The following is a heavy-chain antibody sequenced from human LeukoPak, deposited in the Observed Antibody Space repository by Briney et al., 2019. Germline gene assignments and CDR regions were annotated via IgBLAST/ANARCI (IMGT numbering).Heavy chain of an antibody. V-gene: IGHV1-18*01. Sequence: ASVKVSCKASGYTFTSYGISWVRQAPGQGLEWMGWISAYNGNTNYAQKLQGRVTMTTDTSTSTAYMELRSLRSDDTAVYYCARDWVGIAAAGTFYYYGMDVWGQGTTVTLSS. J-gene: IGHJ6*02. CDR2: ISAYNGNT. CDR3: ARDWVGIAAAGTFYYYGMDV. D-gene: IGHD6-13*01. CDR1: GYTFTSYG.